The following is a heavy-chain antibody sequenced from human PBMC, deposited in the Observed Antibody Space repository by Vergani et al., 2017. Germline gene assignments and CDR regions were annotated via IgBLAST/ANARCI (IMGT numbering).Heavy chain of an antibody. D-gene: IGHD3-10*01. CDR1: GGSFSGYY. CDR2: INDSGST. J-gene: IGHJ4*02. Sequence: QVQLQQWGAGLLKPSETLSLTCAVYGGSFSGYYWSWIRQPPGKGLEWIGEINDSGSTNYNPSLKSRVTISVDTSKNQFSLKLRSVTAADTAVYYCARGLFSPMVRGVIDDYWGQGTLVTVSS. CDR3: ARGLFSPMVRGVIDDY. V-gene: IGHV4-34*01.